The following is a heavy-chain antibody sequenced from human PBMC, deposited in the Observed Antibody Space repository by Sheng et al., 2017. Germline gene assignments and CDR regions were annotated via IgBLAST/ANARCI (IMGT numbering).Heavy chain of an antibody. J-gene: IGHJ6*01. CDR3: AKDRERQPYYGMDV. V-gene: IGHV3-30*04. CDR1: GFTFSSYA. CDR2: ISHDGNNK. Sequence: QVQLVESGGGVVQPGRSLRVSCAASGFTFSSYALYWVRQAPGKGLDWVALISHDGNNKWYAESVKGRFTISRDNSKNTLYLQMNSLSSEDTAVYFCAKDRERQPYYGMDVVGTKGPRSPSPQ. D-gene: IGHD6-13*01.